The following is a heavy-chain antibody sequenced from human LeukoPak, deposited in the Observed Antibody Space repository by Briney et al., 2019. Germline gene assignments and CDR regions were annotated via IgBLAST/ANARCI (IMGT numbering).Heavy chain of an antibody. CDR2: IYYSGST. J-gene: IGHJ6*04. Sequence: PSETLSLTCTVSGGSVSSGSYYWRWIRQPPGKGLEWFGYIYYSGSTNYNPSLKSRVTISVDTSKNQFSLKLSSVTAADAAVYYCARWVLRYFDWLLYPYGMDVWGKGTTVTVSS. V-gene: IGHV4-61*01. CDR3: ARWVLRYFDWLLYPYGMDV. CDR1: GGSVSSGSYY. D-gene: IGHD3-9*01.